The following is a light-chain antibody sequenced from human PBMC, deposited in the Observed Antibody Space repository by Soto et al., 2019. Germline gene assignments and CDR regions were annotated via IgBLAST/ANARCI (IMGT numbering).Light chain of an antibody. Sequence: QSALTQPASVSGSPGQSITISCTGSSSDVGAYNFLSWYQHHPGKASKLIPYEVTTHPSGLPSRFSGSKSGNTSSLTISGLLADDEANYYCSSYTISNTPSVFGTGTKVTVL. CDR3: SSYTISNTPSV. V-gene: IGLV2-14*01. J-gene: IGLJ1*01. CDR2: EVT. CDR1: SSDVGAYNF.